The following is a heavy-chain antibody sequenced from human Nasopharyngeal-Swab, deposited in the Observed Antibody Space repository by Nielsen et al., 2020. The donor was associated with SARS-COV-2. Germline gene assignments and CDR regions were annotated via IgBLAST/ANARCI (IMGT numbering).Heavy chain of an antibody. CDR1: GFTFSSYG. Sequence: GGSLRLSCAASGFTFSSYGMHWVRQAPGKGLEWVAVISYDGSNKYYADSVKGRFTISRDNSKNTLYLQMNSLRAEDTAVYYCALTDYDSSGYYYYYYGIDVWGQGTTVTVSS. D-gene: IGHD3-22*01. J-gene: IGHJ6*02. CDR2: ISYDGSNK. CDR3: ALTDYDSSGYYYYYYGIDV. V-gene: IGHV3-30*03.